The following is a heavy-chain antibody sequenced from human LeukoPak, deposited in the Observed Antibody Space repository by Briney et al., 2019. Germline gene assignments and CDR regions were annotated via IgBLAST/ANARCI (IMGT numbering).Heavy chain of an antibody. V-gene: IGHV4-61*01. CDR1: SGSVSSGSYY. J-gene: IGHJ4*02. CDR2: IYYSGST. Sequence: KPSETLSLTCTVSSGSVSSGSYYWSWIRQPPGKGLEWIGYIYYSGSTNYNPSLKSRVTISVDTSKNQFSLKLSSVTAADTAVYYCARHELPGMSVSAGFDYWGQGTLVTVSS. D-gene: IGHD6-19*01. CDR3: ARHELPGMSVSAGFDY.